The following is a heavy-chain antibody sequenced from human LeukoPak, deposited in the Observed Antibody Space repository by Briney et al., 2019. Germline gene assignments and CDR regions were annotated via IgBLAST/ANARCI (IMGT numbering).Heavy chain of an antibody. Sequence: GGSPRLSCAASGFTFSSYAMSWVRQAPGEGLEWVSAISVCGGTTYYADSVKGRFTISRDNSKNTLYLQMNSLRAEDTAVYYCGKDRVIAATGRFSGLFDSWGQGTLVTVSS. CDR1: GFTFSSYA. D-gene: IGHD6-13*01. V-gene: IGHV3-23*01. CDR3: GKDRVIAATGRFSGLFDS. J-gene: IGHJ4*02. CDR2: ISVCGGTT.